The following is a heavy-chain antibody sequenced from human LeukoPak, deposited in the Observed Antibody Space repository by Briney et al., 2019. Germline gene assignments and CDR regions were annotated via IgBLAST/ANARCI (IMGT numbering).Heavy chain of an antibody. D-gene: IGHD6-19*01. CDR2: INHSGST. CDR1: GGSFSGYY. J-gene: IGHJ4*02. V-gene: IGHV4-34*01. CDR3: AARSIAVAGTPLTYYFDY. Sequence: SETLSLTCAVYGGSFSGYYWSWIRQPPGKGLEWIGEINHSGSTHYNPSLKSRVTISVDTSKNQFSLKLSSVTAADTAVFYCAARSIAVAGTPLTYYFDYWGQGTLVTVSS.